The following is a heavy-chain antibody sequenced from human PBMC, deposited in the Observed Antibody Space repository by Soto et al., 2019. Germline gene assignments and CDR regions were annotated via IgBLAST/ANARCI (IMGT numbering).Heavy chain of an antibody. CDR1: GYIFSNHH. V-gene: IGHV1-46*03. CDR2: INPSGGST. J-gene: IGHJ4*02. Sequence: QVQLVQSGAEVKKPGASVRVSCQASGYIFSNHHIQWLRQAPGQGPEWMGIINPSGGSTNYAQKFQGRVTMTRDTSTTTVYMELSSLSSEDTAVYFCARGGSWGFDYWGQGTLVTVSS. CDR3: ARGGSWGFDY. D-gene: IGHD3-16*01.